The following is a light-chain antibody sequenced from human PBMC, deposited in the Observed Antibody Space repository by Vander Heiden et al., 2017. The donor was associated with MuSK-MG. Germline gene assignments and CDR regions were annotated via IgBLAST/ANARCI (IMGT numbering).Light chain of an antibody. CDR2: INN. CDR3: EAWDDWLSGVV. Sequence: QSLLTQSPSASGTPGQRVTISCSGSRSNIGNRRNPLYWYQQVPGKPPKRLIVINNQRPSGVPDRFAGSKAGTSESRAISGLRSEDEADDVGEAWDDWLSGVVVGGGTKLTVI. J-gene: IGLJ2*01. CDR1: RSNIGNRRNP. V-gene: IGLV1-47*02.